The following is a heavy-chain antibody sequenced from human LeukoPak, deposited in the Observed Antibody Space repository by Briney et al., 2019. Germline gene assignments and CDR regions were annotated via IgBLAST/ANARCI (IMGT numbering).Heavy chain of an antibody. CDR2: INSDGSST. J-gene: IGHJ4*02. CDR3: ARVSYGDYYDY. Sequence: TGGSLRLSCAASGLTFSSYWMHWVRQAPGKGLVWVSRINSDGSSTSYADSVKGRFTISRDNAKNTLYLQMNSLRAEDTAVYYCARVSYGDYYDYWGQGTLVTVSS. V-gene: IGHV3-74*01. D-gene: IGHD4-17*01. CDR1: GLTFSSYW.